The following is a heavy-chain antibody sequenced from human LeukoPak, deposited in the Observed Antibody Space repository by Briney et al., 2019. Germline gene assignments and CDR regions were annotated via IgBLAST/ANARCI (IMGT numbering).Heavy chain of an antibody. J-gene: IGHJ4*02. CDR2: IWYDGSSE. CDR1: GFTFNTFG. Sequence: PGRSLRLSCAASGFTFNTFGMHWVRQAPGKGLEWVAVIWYDGSSEYYADSVKGRFTISRDNSKNTLYLQMNSLRTEDTAVYYCARDPMVRGIPTINYFDYWGQGTLVTVST. CDR3: ARDPMVRGIPTINYFDY. V-gene: IGHV3-33*01. D-gene: IGHD3-10*01.